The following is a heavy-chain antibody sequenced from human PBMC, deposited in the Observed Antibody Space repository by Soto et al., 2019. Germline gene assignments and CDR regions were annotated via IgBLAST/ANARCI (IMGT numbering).Heavy chain of an antibody. V-gene: IGHV4-4*02. J-gene: IGHJ5*02. CDR3: ARDLKEYCSDGKCNWFDP. CDR1: GGSISSSNW. Sequence: PSETLSLTCAVSGGSISSSNWWSWVRTPPGKGLEWIREIYHSGSTDYNPSLKSRVTISFDASKNQISLQVRSATAADAAVYYCARDLKEYCSDGKCNWFDPWGQGTLVTVSS. CDR2: IYHSGST. D-gene: IGHD2-15*01.